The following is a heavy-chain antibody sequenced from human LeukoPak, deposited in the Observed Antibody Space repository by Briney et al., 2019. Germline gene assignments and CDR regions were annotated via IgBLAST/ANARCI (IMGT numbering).Heavy chain of an antibody. Sequence: GGSLRLSCAASGFTFSSYGMHWVRQAPGKGLEWVAVISYDGSNKYCADSVKGRFTISRDNSKNTLYLQMNSLRAEDTAVYYCAKDRSSSWYAGLDPWGQGTLVTVSS. CDR3: AKDRSSSWYAGLDP. V-gene: IGHV3-30*18. CDR2: ISYDGSNK. CDR1: GFTFSSYG. J-gene: IGHJ5*02. D-gene: IGHD6-13*01.